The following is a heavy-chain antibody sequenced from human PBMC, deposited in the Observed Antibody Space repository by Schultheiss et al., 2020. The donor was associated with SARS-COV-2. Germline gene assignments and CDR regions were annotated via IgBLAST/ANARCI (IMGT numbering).Heavy chain of an antibody. CDR1: GFTFDDYA. J-gene: IGHJ3*02. Sequence: SLKISCAASGFTFDDYAMHWVRQAPGKGLEWVSGITWNSGTIGYADSVKGRFTISRDNAKNSLYLQMNSLRPEDTALYYCAKVATPGHDAFDIWGQGTMVTVSS. D-gene: IGHD2-15*01. CDR3: AKVATPGHDAFDI. V-gene: IGHV3-9*01. CDR2: ITWNSGTI.